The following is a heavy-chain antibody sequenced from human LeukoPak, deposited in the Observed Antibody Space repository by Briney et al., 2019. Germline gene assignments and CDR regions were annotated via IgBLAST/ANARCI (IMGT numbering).Heavy chain of an antibody. Sequence: SETLSLTCTVSGGSISSGGYYWSWIRQHPGKGLEWIGYIYYSGSTYYNPSLKSRVTISVDTSKNQFSLKLSSATAADTAVYYCARGYGDSPYFDYWGQGTLVTVSS. D-gene: IGHD4-17*01. CDR3: ARGYGDSPYFDY. J-gene: IGHJ4*02. V-gene: IGHV4-31*03. CDR1: GGSISSGGYY. CDR2: IYYSGST.